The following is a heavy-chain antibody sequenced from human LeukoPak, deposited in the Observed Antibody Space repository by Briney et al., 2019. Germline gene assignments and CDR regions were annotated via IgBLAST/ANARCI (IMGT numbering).Heavy chain of an antibody. CDR2: INPNSGGT. J-gene: IGHJ3*02. V-gene: IGHV1-2*02. Sequence: ASVKVSCKASGYTFTGYYMHWVRQAPGQGLEWMGWINPNSGGTNYAQKLQGRVTMTRDTSISTAYMELSRLRSDGTAVYYCARESGIAENAFDIWGQGTMVTVSS. D-gene: IGHD6-13*01. CDR1: GYTFTGYY. CDR3: ARESGIAENAFDI.